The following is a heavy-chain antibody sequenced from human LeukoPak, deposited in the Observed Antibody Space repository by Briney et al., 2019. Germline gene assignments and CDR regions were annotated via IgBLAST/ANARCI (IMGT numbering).Heavy chain of an antibody. Sequence: ASVKVSCKASGYTFTSYGISWVRQAPGQGLEWMGWISAYNGNTNYAQKLQGRVTMTTDTSTSTAYMELRSLRSDDTAVYYCAIPYYDILTGYYNEYFQHWGQGTLVTVSS. CDR3: AIPYYDILTGYYNEYFQH. CDR2: ISAYNGNT. V-gene: IGHV1-18*01. D-gene: IGHD3-9*01. J-gene: IGHJ1*01. CDR1: GYTFTSYG.